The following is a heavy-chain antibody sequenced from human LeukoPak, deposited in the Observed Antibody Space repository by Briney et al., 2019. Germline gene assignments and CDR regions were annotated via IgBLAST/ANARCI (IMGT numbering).Heavy chain of an antibody. CDR1: GGSVSSSSYY. CDR2: IYYSGIT. V-gene: IGHV4-39*01. J-gene: IGHJ4*02. D-gene: IGHD2-2*01. CDR3: ASPLGYCSSTNCYGDY. Sequence: SETLSLTCTVSGGSVSSSSYYWGWIRQPPGKGLEWIGSIYYSGITYYNPSLESRVTILVDTSKNQFSLKLSSVTAADTAVYYCASPLGYCSSTNCYGDYWGQGTLVTVSS.